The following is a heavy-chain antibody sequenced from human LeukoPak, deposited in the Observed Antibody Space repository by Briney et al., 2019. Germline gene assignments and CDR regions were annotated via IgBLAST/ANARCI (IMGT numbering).Heavy chain of an antibody. D-gene: IGHD6-19*01. J-gene: IGHJ4*02. Sequence: ASVKVSCRASGYSFNNYAIHWVRQAPGQRLEWMGWINAGNGNTKYSQKFQGRVTITRDTSASTAYMELSSLRSEDTAVYYCARVLPVAGNGLDYWGQGTLDIVSS. CDR3: ARVLPVAGNGLDY. V-gene: IGHV1-3*01. CDR1: GYSFNNYA. CDR2: INAGNGNT.